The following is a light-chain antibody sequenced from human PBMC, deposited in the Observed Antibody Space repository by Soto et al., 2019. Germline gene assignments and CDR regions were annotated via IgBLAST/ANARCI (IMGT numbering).Light chain of an antibody. V-gene: IGKV1-5*01. J-gene: IGKJ1*01. CDR1: QDITSY. Sequence: GDRVTITCQASQDITSYLNWYQHKPGKAPKLLIYDASILEAGVPSRFSGSGSGTEFTLTISSLKPDDFATYYCQQYQSYSRTFGQGTKVEIK. CDR3: QQYQSYSRT. CDR2: DAS.